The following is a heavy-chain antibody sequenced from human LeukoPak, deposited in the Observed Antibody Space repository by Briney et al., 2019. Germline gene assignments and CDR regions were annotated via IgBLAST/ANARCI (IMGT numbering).Heavy chain of an antibody. CDR2: VYNSGNT. V-gene: IGHV4-59*08. Sequence: SETLSLTCTVSGGSISDYFWSWIRQPPGKGLEWIGYVYNSGNTNYNPSLKSRVTISVDTSKNQFSLKLSSVTAADTAVYYCARLGYYGSGSLVDYFDYWGQGTLVTVSS. CDR3: ARLGYYGSGSLVDYFDY. CDR1: GGSISDYF. D-gene: IGHD3-10*01. J-gene: IGHJ4*02.